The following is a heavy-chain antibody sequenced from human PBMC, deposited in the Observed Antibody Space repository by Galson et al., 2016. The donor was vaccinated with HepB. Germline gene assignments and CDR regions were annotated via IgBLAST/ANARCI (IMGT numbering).Heavy chain of an antibody. D-gene: IGHD6-19*01. J-gene: IGHJ2*01. CDR3: ASLFSAAVAGYWYFDL. CDR1: GFTFSSYS. CDR2: ISSSSSYI. Sequence: SLRLSCAASGFTFSSYSMNWVRQAPGKGLEWVSSISSSSSYIYYADSVKGRFTISRDNAKNSLYLQMNSLRAEDTAVYYCASLFSAAVAGYWYFDLWGQGTLVTVSS. V-gene: IGHV3-21*01.